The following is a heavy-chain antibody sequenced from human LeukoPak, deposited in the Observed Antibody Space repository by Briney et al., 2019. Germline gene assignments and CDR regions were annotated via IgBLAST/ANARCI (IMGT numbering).Heavy chain of an antibody. V-gene: IGHV3-33*01. CDR2: IWYDGSNK. CDR1: GLTFSSYG. J-gene: IGHJ4*02. D-gene: IGHD5-12*01. CDR3: AREGNSGYDHEDYFDY. Sequence: PGGSLRLSCAASGLTFSSYGMHWVRQAPGKGLEWVAVIWYDGSNKYYADSVKGRFTISRDNSKNTLYLQMNSLRAEDTAVYYCAREGNSGYDHEDYFDYWGQGTLVTVSS.